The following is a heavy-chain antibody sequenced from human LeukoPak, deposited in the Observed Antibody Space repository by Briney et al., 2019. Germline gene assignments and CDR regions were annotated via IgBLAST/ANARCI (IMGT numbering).Heavy chain of an antibody. CDR2: IKKDGSEK. CDR3: AKEWDPGDY. V-gene: IGHV3-7*01. J-gene: IGHJ4*02. D-gene: IGHD1-26*01. CDR1: GFTFSSYW. Sequence: GGSLRLSCVASGFTFSSYWMSWVRQAPGKGLEWVANIKKDGSEKNYVDSVKGRFTISRDNAKNSLYLQMNSLRAEDTAVYYCAKEWDPGDYWGQGTLVTVSS.